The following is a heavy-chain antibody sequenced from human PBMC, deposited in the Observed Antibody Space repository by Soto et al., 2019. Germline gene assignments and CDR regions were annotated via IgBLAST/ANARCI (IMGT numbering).Heavy chain of an antibody. CDR3: AREKAYISGPKNFDS. J-gene: IGHJ4*02. CDR1: GGSVSSGDYF. D-gene: IGHD2-8*02. V-gene: IGHV4-30-4*01. Sequence: PSETLSLTCTVSGGSVSSGDYFWSWIRQPPGKGLEWIGYIYDSGSSYYNPSLKSRVTMSVDTSKNQFSLKLRSVTAADTAMYYCAREKAYISGPKNFDSWGQGTLVTVSS. CDR2: IYDSGSS.